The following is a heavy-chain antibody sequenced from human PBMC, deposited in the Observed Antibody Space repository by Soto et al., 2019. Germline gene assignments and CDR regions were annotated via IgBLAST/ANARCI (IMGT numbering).Heavy chain of an antibody. D-gene: IGHD3-10*01. J-gene: IGHJ4*02. CDR3: ARMESGSYGFDDF. V-gene: IGHV5-51*01. CDR1: GYDFATYW. CDR2: IYPGDSDT. Sequence: PGESLKISCKGSGYDFATYWIGGVRQKPGKGLECMGIIYPGDSDTKYSPSFEGQVIMSADKSTNTAYLQWKSLRVSDTALYFCARMESGSYGFDDFWGPGTLVTVSS.